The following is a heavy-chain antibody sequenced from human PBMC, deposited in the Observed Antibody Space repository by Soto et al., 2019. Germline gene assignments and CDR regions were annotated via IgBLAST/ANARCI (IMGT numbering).Heavy chain of an antibody. CDR3: ARVWATIFGVVTTGPFDY. D-gene: IGHD3-3*01. J-gene: IGHJ4*02. CDR2: ISSSSSYT. V-gene: IGHV3-11*06. CDR1: GFTFSDYY. Sequence: GGSLRLSCAASGFTFSDYYMSWIRQAPGKGLEWVSYISSSSSYTNYADSVKGRFTISRDNAKNSLYLQMNSLRAEDTAVYYCARVWATIFGVVTTGPFDYWGQGTLVTVSS.